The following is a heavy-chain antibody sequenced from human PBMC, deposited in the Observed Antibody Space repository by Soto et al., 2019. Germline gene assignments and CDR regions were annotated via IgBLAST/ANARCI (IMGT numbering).Heavy chain of an antibody. CDR1: GFTFSNYA. CDR3: AKAPWNYDFPYYFDN. V-gene: IGHV3-23*01. Sequence: EEQLLESGGGLVQPGGSLRLTCAASGFTFSNYAMSWVRQAPGKGLEWVSAISGSGGITYYADSVKGRFTISRDNSKDMLYLQMNSQRADDTAVYYCAKAPWNYDFPYYFDNWGQGALVTVSS. CDR2: ISGSGGIT. D-gene: IGHD3-3*01. J-gene: IGHJ4*02.